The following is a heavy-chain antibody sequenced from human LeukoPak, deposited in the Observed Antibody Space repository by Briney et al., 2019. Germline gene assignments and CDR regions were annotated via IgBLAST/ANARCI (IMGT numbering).Heavy chain of an antibody. CDR2: ISAYNGNT. CDR3: ARAPSIVVVPAAYDAFDI. CDR1: GYTFTNYG. J-gene: IGHJ3*02. D-gene: IGHD2-2*01. Sequence: ASVKVSCKASGYTFTNYGISWVRQAPGQGLEWMGWISAYNGNTNYAHQLQGRVTMTRDTSTSTVYLELSSLRSEDTAVYYCARAPSIVVVPAAYDAFDIWGQGTMVTVSS. V-gene: IGHV1-18*01.